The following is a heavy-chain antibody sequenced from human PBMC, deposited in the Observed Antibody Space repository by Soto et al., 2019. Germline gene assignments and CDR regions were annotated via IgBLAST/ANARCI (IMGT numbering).Heavy chain of an antibody. J-gene: IGHJ5*02. V-gene: IGHV6-1*01. CDR1: GDSVSSNSAA. D-gene: IGHD2-2*01. CDR3: AREANSTSAQDWFEP. Sequence: SQTLSLTCVISGDSVSSNSAAWNWIRQSPSRGLEWLGRTYYRSKWYNDYAVSVKSRITINPDTSKNQFSLQLNSVTPEDTAVYYRAREANSTSAQDWFEPWGQGTLVAGSS. CDR2: TYYRSKWYN.